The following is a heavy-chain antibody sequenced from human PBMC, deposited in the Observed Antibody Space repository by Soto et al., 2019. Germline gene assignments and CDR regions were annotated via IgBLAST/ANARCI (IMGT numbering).Heavy chain of an antibody. V-gene: IGHV1-18*01. CDR3: ARAVPYSVGARLDY. CDR2: ISVYDGKT. D-gene: IGHD1-26*01. J-gene: IGHJ4*02. Sequence: QVQLLQSGAEVKKPGASVKVSCKVSGYSFSNDGITWVRQAPGQGLEWMGWISVYDGKTAYAQKVQDRVTVTIDTSTSTAYMELRSLRSDDTAVYHCARAVPYSVGARLDYWGQGTLVTVSS. CDR1: GYSFSNDG.